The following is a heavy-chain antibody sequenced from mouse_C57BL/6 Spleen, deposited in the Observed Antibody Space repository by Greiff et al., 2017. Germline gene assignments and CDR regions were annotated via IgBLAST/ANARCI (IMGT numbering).Heavy chain of an antibody. CDR1: GYTFTSYW. CDR2: IDPSDSET. CDR3: ARRGNYEGYAMDY. V-gene: IGHV1-52*01. J-gene: IGHJ4*01. Sequence: QVQLQQSGAELVRPGSSVKLSCKASGYTFTSYWMHWVKQRPIQGLEWIGNIDPSDSETHYNQKFKDKATLTVDKSSSTAYMQLSSLTSEGSAVYNCARRGNYEGYAMDYWGQGTSVTVSS. D-gene: IGHD2-1*01.